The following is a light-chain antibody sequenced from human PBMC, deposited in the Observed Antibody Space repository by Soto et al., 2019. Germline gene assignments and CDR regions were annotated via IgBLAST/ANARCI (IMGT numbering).Light chain of an antibody. Sequence: DIVVKLTPVTLSAYAEYRSALSFRASHSVSSSYFAWYQQKPGQAPRLLIYGASSRATGIPARFSGSGSGTDFTLTICSLEPEDFAVYYCQQRINWNTFGQGTRLDIK. CDR2: GAS. V-gene: IGKV3D-20*02. J-gene: IGKJ5*01. CDR3: QQRINWNT. CDR1: HSVSSSY.